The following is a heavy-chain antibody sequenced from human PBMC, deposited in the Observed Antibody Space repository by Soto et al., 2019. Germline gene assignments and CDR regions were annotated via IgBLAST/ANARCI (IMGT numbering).Heavy chain of an antibody. CDR2: ISAYNGNT. Sequence: QVQLVQSGAEVKKPGASVKVSCKASGYTFSSYFISWVRQAPGQGLEWMGWISAYNGNTNYAQNLQSRVTMTTDTSTSTAYIELRSLRSDDTAVYYCARDLPPVDYWGQGTLVTVSS. V-gene: IGHV1-18*01. CDR1: GYTFSSYF. J-gene: IGHJ4*02. CDR3: ARDLPPVDY.